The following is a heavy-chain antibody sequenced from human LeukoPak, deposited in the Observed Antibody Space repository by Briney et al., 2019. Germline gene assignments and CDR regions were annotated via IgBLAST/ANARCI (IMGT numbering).Heavy chain of an antibody. D-gene: IGHD2-2*01. V-gene: IGHV3-7*01. Sequence: GGSLRLSCAASGFTFSSYWMSWVRQAPGKGLEWVANIKQDGSEKYYVDSVKGRFTISRDNAKNSLYLQMNSLRAEDTAVYYCARKGEGSHCSSTSCYGFNWFDPWGQGTLVTASS. CDR1: GFTFSSYW. CDR2: IKQDGSEK. J-gene: IGHJ5*02. CDR3: ARKGEGSHCSSTSCYGFNWFDP.